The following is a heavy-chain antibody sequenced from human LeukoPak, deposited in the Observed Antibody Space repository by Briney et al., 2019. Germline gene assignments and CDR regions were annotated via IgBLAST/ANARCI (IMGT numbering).Heavy chain of an antibody. CDR1: GFTFSNAW. Sequence: PEGSLRLSCAASGFTFSNAWMSWVRQAPGKGLEWVGRIKSKTDGGTTDYAAPVKGRFTISRDDSKNTLYLQMNSLKTEDTAVYYCTTYGSGSYHTYYFDYWGQGALVTVSS. CDR2: IKSKTDGGTT. J-gene: IGHJ4*02. D-gene: IGHD3-10*01. V-gene: IGHV3-15*01. CDR3: TTYGSGSYHTYYFDY.